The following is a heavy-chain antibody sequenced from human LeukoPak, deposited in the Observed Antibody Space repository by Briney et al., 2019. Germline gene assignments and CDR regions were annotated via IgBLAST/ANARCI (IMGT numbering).Heavy chain of an antibody. CDR1: GGTFSSYA. Sequence: SVKVSCKASGGTFSSYAISWVRQAPGQGLEWMGGIIPIFGTANYAQKFQGRVTITADESTSTAYMELSSLRSEDTAVYYCARDHYSSSQFDYWGQGTLVTVSS. CDR2: IIPIFGTA. D-gene: IGHD6-6*01. CDR3: ARDHYSSSQFDY. V-gene: IGHV1-69*13. J-gene: IGHJ4*02.